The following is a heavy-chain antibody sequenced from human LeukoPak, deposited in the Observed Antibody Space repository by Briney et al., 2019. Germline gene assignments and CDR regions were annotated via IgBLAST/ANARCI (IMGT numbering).Heavy chain of an antibody. Sequence: PGGSLRLSGAASGFTFGDYGMHWVRQTPAKGLEWLAVMSYDGSNTYYEDSVKGRFSISRDNSKNTVYLLLNDLRTEDSAIYYCCSATSMTTVTTDYWGQGTLVSVSS. D-gene: IGHD4-11*01. CDR1: GFTFGDYG. V-gene: IGHV3-30*03. J-gene: IGHJ4*02. CDR3: CSATSMTTVTTDY. CDR2: MSYDGSNT.